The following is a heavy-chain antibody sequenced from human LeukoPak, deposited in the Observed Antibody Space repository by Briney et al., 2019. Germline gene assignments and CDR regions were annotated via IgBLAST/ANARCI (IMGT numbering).Heavy chain of an antibody. CDR2: IYTSGGT. D-gene: IGHD1-1*01. CDR3: ARYRGDAFDI. Sequence: SETLSLTSTVSGGSISSYYWSWIRQPPGKGLEWLGYIYTSGGTNYNPSLKSRVTISIDTSRTQFSLKLSSVTAADTAVYYCARYRGDAFDIRGQGTMVTVSS. CDR1: GGSISSYY. V-gene: IGHV4-4*09. J-gene: IGHJ3*02.